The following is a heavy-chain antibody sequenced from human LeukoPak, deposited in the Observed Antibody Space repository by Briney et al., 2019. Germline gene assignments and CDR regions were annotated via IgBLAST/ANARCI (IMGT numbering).Heavy chain of an antibody. D-gene: IGHD1-26*01. V-gene: IGHV3-23*01. CDR1: GFIFSSYS. J-gene: IGHJ4*02. CDR2: IGVSGLNP. Sequence: GSARLSCAASGFIFSSYSMSWVCQAPGKGLEWVSAIGVSGLNPYYADSVKGRFTISRDNSKNTLYLQMNSLRAEDTAVYYCAVPQWELLIWGQGTLVPVSS. CDR3: AVPQWELLI.